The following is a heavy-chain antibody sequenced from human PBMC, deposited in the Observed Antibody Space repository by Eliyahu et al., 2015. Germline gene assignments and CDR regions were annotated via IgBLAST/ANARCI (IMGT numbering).Heavy chain of an antibody. D-gene: IGHD4-11*01. J-gene: IGHJ5*02. CDR3: ARLPPFRGTVTSLSWFDP. CDR1: GYRFTXYW. CDR2: IYPXDSDT. Sequence: ELQLVQSGAEVKKPGESXKVSXQGSGYRFTXYWXGWVRQXPGKGLEWMGIIYPXDSDTRYSPSFQGQVTISVDKPINTAYLQWSSLKASDTAMYYCARLPPFRGTVTSLSWFDPWGQGTLVTVSS. V-gene: IGHV5-51*01.